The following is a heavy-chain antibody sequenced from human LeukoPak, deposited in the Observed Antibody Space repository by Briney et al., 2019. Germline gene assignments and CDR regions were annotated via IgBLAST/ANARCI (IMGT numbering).Heavy chain of an antibody. D-gene: IGHD6-13*01. Sequence: GASVKVSCKASGYTFTSYDINWVRQATGQGLEWMGWMNPNSGNTGYAQKFQGRVTMTRNTSISTAYMELSSLRSEDTAVYYCPSDIAAARTLDYWGQGTLVTVSS. CDR2: MNPNSGNT. J-gene: IGHJ4*02. CDR3: PSDIAAARTLDY. V-gene: IGHV1-8*01. CDR1: GYTFTSYD.